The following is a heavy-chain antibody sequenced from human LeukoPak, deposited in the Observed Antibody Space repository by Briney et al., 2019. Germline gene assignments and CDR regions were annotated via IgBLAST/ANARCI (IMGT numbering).Heavy chain of an antibody. D-gene: IGHD3-22*01. J-gene: IGHJ4*02. Sequence: ASAKVSCKASGYTFTGYYMHWVRQAPGQGLEWMGWINPNSGGTNYAQKFQGWVTMTRDTSISTAYMELSRLRSDDTAVYYCARGEYYYDSSGYYRHELDYWGQGTLVTVSS. CDR1: GYTFTGYY. CDR3: ARGEYYYDSSGYYRHELDY. CDR2: INPNSGGT. V-gene: IGHV1-2*04.